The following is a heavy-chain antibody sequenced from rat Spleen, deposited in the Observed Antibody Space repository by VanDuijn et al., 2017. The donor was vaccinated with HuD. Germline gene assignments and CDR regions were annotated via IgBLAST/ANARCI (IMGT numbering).Heavy chain of an antibody. CDR1: GFTFSNYG. V-gene: IGHV5-25*01. J-gene: IGHJ2*01. D-gene: IGHD2-1*01. CDR3: ARTTYDYFDY. Sequence: EVELVESGGGLVQPGRSMKLSCAASGFTFSNYGMAWVRQAPTKGLEWVASISTSGGSTYYRDSVKGRFTISRDNAKSTLYLQMNSLRSEDTAAYYCARTTYDYFDYWGQGVMVTVSS. CDR2: ISTSGGST.